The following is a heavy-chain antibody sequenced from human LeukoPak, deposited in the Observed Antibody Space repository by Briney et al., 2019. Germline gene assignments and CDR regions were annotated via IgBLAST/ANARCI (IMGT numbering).Heavy chain of an antibody. CDR1: GFTVGDHA. Sequence: GRSLRLSCTTSGFTVGDHAMSWVRQAPGKGLEWVGFIRSNAYRGTTEYAASVKGRFTISRDDSKSVVYLQMNSLKSEDTAVYYCSRGPIQLWVHNGMDVWGQGITVTVSS. CDR3: SRGPIQLWVHNGMDV. J-gene: IGHJ6*02. V-gene: IGHV3-49*04. D-gene: IGHD5-18*01. CDR2: IRSNAYRGTT.